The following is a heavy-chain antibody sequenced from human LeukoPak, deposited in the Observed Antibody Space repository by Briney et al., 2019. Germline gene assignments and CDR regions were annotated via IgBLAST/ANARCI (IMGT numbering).Heavy chain of an antibody. D-gene: IGHD4-17*01. CDR3: ARTNYGDYNWFDP. J-gene: IGHJ5*02. Sequence: SETLSLTCTVSGGSVSSGSYYWRWIRQPPGQGLEWIGYIYYSGSTKYNPSLKSRVTMSVDTSKNQFSLKVTSVTAADTAVYYCARTNYGDYNWFDPWGHGTLVTVSS. CDR1: GGSVSSGSYY. V-gene: IGHV4-61*01. CDR2: IYYSGST.